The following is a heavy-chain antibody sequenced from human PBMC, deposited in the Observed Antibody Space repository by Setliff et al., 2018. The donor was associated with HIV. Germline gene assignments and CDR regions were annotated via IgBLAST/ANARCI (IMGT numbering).Heavy chain of an antibody. CDR3: AKEPEFNMVRGHPNHYGMDV. V-gene: IGHV3-33*06. CDR1: GFTFSNYG. D-gene: IGHD3-10*01. J-gene: IGHJ6*02. Sequence: PGGSLRLSCEASGFTFSNYGMHWVRQAPGKGLEWVAVIWYDGTNKYYADSVKGRFTISRDNSKSTLYLEMDNLRAGDTALYFCAKEPEFNMVRGHPNHYGMDVWGQGTTVTVSS. CDR2: IWYDGTNK.